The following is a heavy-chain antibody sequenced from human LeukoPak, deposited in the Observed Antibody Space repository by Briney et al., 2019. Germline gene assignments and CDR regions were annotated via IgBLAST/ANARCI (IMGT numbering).Heavy chain of an antibody. V-gene: IGHV4-34*01. Sequence: PSETLSLTCAVYGGSFSGYYWSWIRQPPGKGLEWIGEINHSGSTNYNPSLKSRVTISVDTSKNQFSLKLSSVTAADTAVYYCAGPASEYSSSWYGNWGQGTLVTVSS. D-gene: IGHD6-13*01. CDR1: GGSFSGYY. CDR2: INHSGST. CDR3: AGPASEYSSSWYGN. J-gene: IGHJ4*02.